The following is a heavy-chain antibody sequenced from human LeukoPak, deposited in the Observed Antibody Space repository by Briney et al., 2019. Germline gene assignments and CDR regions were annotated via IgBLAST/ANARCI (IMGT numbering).Heavy chain of an antibody. CDR3: VRDDDRPDNGLDY. Sequence: GGSLRLSCAASGFTFSSYWMHWVRQAPGKGTVWVSRINTGGRSTTYAESVKGRFTISRDNAKNTLYLQMNSLRAEDTAVYYCVRDDDRPDNGLDYWGQGTLVTVSS. CDR1: GFTFSSYW. V-gene: IGHV3-74*01. J-gene: IGHJ4*02. D-gene: IGHD3-22*01. CDR2: INTGGRST.